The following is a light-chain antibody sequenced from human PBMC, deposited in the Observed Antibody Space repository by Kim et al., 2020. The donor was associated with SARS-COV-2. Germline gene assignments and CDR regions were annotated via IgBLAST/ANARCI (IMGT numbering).Light chain of an antibody. CDR2: GAS. CDR3: QQYGSSPLT. J-gene: IGKJ4*01. CDR1: HSVSSSY. V-gene: IGKV3-20*01. Sequence: PGARSSHCCRASHSVSSSYLAWDQQKPGQAPRLLIYGASSRATGIPDRCSGSGFRTDFTLTISRLEPEDVAVYYCQQYGSSPLTFGGGTKVDIK.